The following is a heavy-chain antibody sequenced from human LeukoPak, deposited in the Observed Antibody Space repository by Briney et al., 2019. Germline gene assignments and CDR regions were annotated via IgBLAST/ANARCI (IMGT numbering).Heavy chain of an antibody. CDR1: GFTFSNYW. CDR2: INQGGSEK. J-gene: IGHJ4*02. CDR3: VRDGSGYDY. D-gene: IGHD6-19*01. Sequence: PGGSLRLSCAASGFTFSNYWMSWVRQAPGKGLEWVANINQGGSEKYYLNSVKGRFTISRDNAKNSLYLQMNSLRTDTAIYYCVRDGSGYDYWGRGTLVTVSS. V-gene: IGHV3-7*05.